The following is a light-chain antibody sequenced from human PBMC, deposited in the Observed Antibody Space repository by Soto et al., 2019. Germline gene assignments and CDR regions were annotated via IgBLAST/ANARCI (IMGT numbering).Light chain of an antibody. Sequence: QLVLTQSPSASASLGASVKLTCTLSSGHSNYAIAWHQQQSEKGPRYLMKLNSDGSHSKGDGIPDRFSGSSSGAERYLTISVRQSEDEADYYCQTWGSGIVVFGGGTKLTVL. CDR1: SGHSNYA. CDR3: QTWGSGIVV. CDR2: LNSDGSH. J-gene: IGLJ2*01. V-gene: IGLV4-69*01.